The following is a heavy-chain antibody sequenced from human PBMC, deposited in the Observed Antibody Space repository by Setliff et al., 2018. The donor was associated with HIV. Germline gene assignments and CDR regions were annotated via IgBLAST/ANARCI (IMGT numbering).Heavy chain of an antibody. J-gene: IGHJ4*02. CDR3: ARATESSYDLLTAFWFFDS. CDR2: IYHSGST. V-gene: IGHV4-38-2*01. Sequence: SETLSLTCAVSGYSISSGYYWGWIRQPPGKGLEWIGSIYHSGSTYYNPSLKSRVTISVDTSKNQLPLKAASVTAADTALYFCARATESSYDLLTAFWFFDSWGQGTPVTVSS. CDR1: GYSISSGYY. D-gene: IGHD3-9*01.